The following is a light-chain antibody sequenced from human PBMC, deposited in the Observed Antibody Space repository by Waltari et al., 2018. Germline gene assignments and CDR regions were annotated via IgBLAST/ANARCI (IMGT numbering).Light chain of an antibody. CDR2: HDT. CDR3: QSSDTTVV. CDR1: ALPKQY. J-gene: IGLJ2*01. V-gene: IGLV3-25*03. Sequence: SYELTQPISVSVSPGQTAKITCSGHALPKQYLHWYQQKPGQAPLLIIYHDTRRPSTSSERFSGASSGTIATLTISGVQAEDEAVYYCQSSDTTVVFGGGTKLTVL.